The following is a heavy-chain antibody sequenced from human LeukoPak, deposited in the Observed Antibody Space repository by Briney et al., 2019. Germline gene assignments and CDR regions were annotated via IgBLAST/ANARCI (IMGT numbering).Heavy chain of an antibody. CDR3: TRDGPVAGTDY. V-gene: IGHV3-7*03. D-gene: IGHD6-19*01. Sequence: PGGSLRLSCAASGFTFSSYWMSWVRQAPGKGLEWVANIKQDGSEKYYVDSVKGRFTISRDNAKNSLYLQMNSLKTEDTAVYYCTRDGPVAGTDYWGQGTLVTVSS. J-gene: IGHJ4*02. CDR1: GFTFSSYW. CDR2: IKQDGSEK.